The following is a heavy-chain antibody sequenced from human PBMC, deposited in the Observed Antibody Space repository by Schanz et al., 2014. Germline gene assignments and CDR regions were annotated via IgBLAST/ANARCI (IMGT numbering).Heavy chain of an antibody. CDR3: AGAAYCRGAGCALYYALDV. D-gene: IGHD2-15*01. Sequence: EVQLVESGGGLIQPGGSLRLSCAASGYTVSSNYMSWVRQAPGKGLAWVSVIYNGGGGRTYYADSVKGRFTISSDNSKNTVFLQMNSLRAEDTGVYYCAGAAYCRGAGCALYYALDVWGQGTTVTVSS. CDR1: GYTVSSNY. V-gene: IGHV3-53*01. J-gene: IGHJ6*02. CDR2: IYNGGGGRT.